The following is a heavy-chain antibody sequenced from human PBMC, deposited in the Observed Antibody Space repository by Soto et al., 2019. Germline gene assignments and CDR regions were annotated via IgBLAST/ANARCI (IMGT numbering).Heavy chain of an antibody. CDR2: ISGSGGST. CDR3: AKLFGDFWSGYHNKWYFDL. J-gene: IGHJ2*01. Sequence: PGGSLRLSCAASGFTFSSYAMSWVRQAPGKGLEWVSVISGSGGSTYYADSVKGRFTISRDNSKNTLYLQMNSLRAEDTVVYYCAKLFGDFWSGYHNKWYFDLWGRGTLVTVSS. D-gene: IGHD3-3*01. CDR1: GFTFSSYA. V-gene: IGHV3-23*01.